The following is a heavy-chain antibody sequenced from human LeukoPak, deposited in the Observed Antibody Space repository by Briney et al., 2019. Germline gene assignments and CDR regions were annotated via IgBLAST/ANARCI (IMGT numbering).Heavy chain of an antibody. J-gene: IGHJ4*02. CDR1: GGTFSSYA. D-gene: IGHD6-13*01. Sequence: SVKVSCKASGGTFSSYAISWVRQAPGQGLEWMGGIIPIFGTANYAQRFQGRVTITADESTSTAYMELSSLRSEDTAVYYCARDTYSSSGEYYFDYWGQGTLVTVSS. V-gene: IGHV1-69*13. CDR3: ARDTYSSSGEYYFDY. CDR2: IIPIFGTA.